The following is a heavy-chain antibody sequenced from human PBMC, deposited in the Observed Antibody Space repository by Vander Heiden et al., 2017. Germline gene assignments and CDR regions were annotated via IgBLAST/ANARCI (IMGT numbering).Heavy chain of an antibody. D-gene: IGHD2-15*01. V-gene: IGHV3-15*01. Sequence: EGQLVESGGGLVNPGGSLRLSCAASGFTFSAVWMTWVRQAPGKGVEWVGRNKRKIDGETTDFAAPVKGRFNISRDDSKDTLYLQMNSLKTEDTAIYYCTTGDCNGGSCHAFDIWGQGTMVAVSS. J-gene: IGHJ3*02. CDR3: TTGDCNGGSCHAFDI. CDR2: NKRKIDGETT. CDR1: GFTFSAVW.